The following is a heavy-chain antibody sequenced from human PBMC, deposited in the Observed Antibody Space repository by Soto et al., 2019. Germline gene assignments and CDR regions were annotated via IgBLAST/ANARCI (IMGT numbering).Heavy chain of an antibody. CDR1: GGTFSSYT. V-gene: IGHV1-69*02. CDR3: ASLAVAYVAFDI. Sequence: QVQLVQSGAEVKKPGSSVKVSCKASGGTFSSYTISWVRQAPGQGLEWMGRIIPILGIANYAQKFQGRVTITADKSTSTAYMELSSLRSEDTAVYYCASLAVAYVAFDIWCQGTMVTVSS. CDR2: IIPILGIA. J-gene: IGHJ3*02. D-gene: IGHD6-19*01.